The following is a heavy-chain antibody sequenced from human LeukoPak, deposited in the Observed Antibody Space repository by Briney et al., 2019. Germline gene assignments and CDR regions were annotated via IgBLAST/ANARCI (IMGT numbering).Heavy chain of an antibody. CDR2: ISSGSSSK. Sequence: PGGSLRLSCAASGFTFSYYSMNWVRQAPGKGLEWVSYISSGSSSKYYADSVKGRFTISRDNAENSLYLQMNSLRAEDTAVYYCARDGIQFDPWGQGTLVTVSS. V-gene: IGHV3-48*01. J-gene: IGHJ5*02. CDR1: GFTFSYYS. D-gene: IGHD5-18*01. CDR3: ARDGIQFDP.